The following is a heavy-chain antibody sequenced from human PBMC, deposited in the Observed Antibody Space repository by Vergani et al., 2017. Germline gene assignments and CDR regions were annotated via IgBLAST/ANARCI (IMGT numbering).Heavy chain of an antibody. Sequence: EVQLVQSGAEVKKPGATMKISCKVSGYTFTDHYMHWVKQAPGKGLEWIGLVDPEDGETIYAEKFKGRVTIAADTSTDTAHLESSSLRSEDTAVYYCATPQTVTTGGMEVWVQGTTVIVSS. J-gene: IGHJ6*02. CDR1: GYTFTDHY. D-gene: IGHD4-17*01. CDR2: VDPEDGET. V-gene: IGHV1-69-2*01. CDR3: ATPQTVTTGGMEV.